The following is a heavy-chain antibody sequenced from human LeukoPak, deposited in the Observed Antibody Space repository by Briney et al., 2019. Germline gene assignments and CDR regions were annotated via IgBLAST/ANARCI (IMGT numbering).Heavy chain of an antibody. CDR2: INPNSGGT. CDR1: GYSLTEFS. Sequence: ASVKVSCKVSGYSLTEFSMHWVRQAPGQGLEWMGWINPNSGGTNYAQKFQGWVTMTRDTSISTAYMELSRLRSDDTAVYYCARGRRNYYGSGSYYYWGQGTLVTVSS. D-gene: IGHD3-10*01. V-gene: IGHV1-2*04. J-gene: IGHJ4*02. CDR3: ARGRRNYYGSGSYYY.